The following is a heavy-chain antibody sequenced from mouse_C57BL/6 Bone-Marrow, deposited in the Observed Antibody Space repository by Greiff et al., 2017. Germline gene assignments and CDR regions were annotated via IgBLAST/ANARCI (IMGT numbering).Heavy chain of an antibody. CDR1: GFTFSNYW. V-gene: IGHV6-3*01. J-gene: IGHJ2*01. CDR2: IRLKSDNYAT. D-gene: IGHD1-1*01. CDR3: TAGTTVVAHFDY. Sequence: DVMLVESGGGLVQPGGSMKLSCVASGFTFSNYWMNWVRQSPEKGLEWVAQIRLKSDNYATHYAESVKGRFTISRDDSKSSVYLQMNNLRAEDTGIYYCTAGTTVVAHFDYWGQGTTLTVSS.